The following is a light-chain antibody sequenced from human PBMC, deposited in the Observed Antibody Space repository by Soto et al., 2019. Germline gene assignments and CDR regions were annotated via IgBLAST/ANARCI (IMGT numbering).Light chain of an antibody. CDR2: EGS. V-gene: IGLV2-23*01. CDR3: CSYAGLNTFV. Sequence: QAASVSGSPGQSITISCTGTSSDVGSYNLVSWYQHHPGKAPKLMIYEGSKRPSGVSYRFSGSKSGHTASLTVSGLQAEDEADYYCCSYAGLNTFVFGTGTKVTVL. J-gene: IGLJ1*01. CDR1: SSDVGSYNL.